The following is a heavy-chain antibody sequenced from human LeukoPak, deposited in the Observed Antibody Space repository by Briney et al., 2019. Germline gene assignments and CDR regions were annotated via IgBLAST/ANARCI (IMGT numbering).Heavy chain of an antibody. J-gene: IGHJ4*02. D-gene: IGHD2-2*01. CDR3: VRQEVPAASVRD. CDR1: GGSISSSSYY. CDR2: IYYSGST. V-gene: IGHV4-39*01. Sequence: SETLSLTCTVSGGSISSSSYYWGWIRQPPGKGLEWIGSIYYSGSTYYNPSLKSRVTISVDTSKNQFSLKLSSVTAADTAVYYCVRQEVPAASVRDWGQGTLVTVSS.